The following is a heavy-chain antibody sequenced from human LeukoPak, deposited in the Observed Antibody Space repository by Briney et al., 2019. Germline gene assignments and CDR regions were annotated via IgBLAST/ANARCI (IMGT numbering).Heavy chain of an antibody. Sequence: SETLSLTCTVSGGSISSSSYYWGWIRQPPGKGLEWIGYIYYSGSTYYNPSLKSRVTISVDTSKNQFSLKLSSVTAADTAVYYCARDSGYYDSSGYYYVGNWFDPWGQGTLVTVSS. CDR2: IYYSGST. J-gene: IGHJ5*02. V-gene: IGHV4-31*03. D-gene: IGHD3-22*01. CDR1: GGSISSSSYY. CDR3: ARDSGYYDSSGYYYVGNWFDP.